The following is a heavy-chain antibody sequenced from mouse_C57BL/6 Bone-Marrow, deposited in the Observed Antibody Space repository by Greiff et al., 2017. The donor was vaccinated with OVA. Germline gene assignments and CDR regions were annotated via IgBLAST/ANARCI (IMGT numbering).Heavy chain of an antibody. V-gene: IGHV1-15*01. CDR3: TRKRKLAFAY. Sequence: QVQLQQSGAELVRPGASVTLSCKASGYTFTDYEMHWVKQTPVHGLEWIGAIDPDTGGTAYNQKFKGKDILTADKSSSTAYMELRSLTSEDSAVYYCTRKRKLAFAYWGQGTLVTVSA. CDR1: GYTFTDYE. CDR2: IDPDTGGT. D-gene: IGHD4-1*01. J-gene: IGHJ3*01.